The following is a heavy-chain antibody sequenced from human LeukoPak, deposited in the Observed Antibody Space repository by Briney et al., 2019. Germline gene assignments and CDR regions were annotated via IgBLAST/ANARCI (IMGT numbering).Heavy chain of an antibody. CDR2: ISSSSSYT. CDR1: GFTFSDYY. J-gene: IGHJ4*02. CDR3: ARDNTVTTSVDY. Sequence: GGSLRLSCAASGFTFSDYYMSWIRQAPGKGLEWVSYISSSSSYTNYADSVKGRFTISRDNAKNSLYLQMNSLRAKDTAVYYCARDNTVTTSVDYWGQGTLVTVSS. D-gene: IGHD4-17*01. V-gene: IGHV3-11*06.